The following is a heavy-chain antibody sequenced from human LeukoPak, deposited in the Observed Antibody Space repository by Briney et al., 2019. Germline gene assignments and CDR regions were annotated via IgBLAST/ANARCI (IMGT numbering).Heavy chain of an antibody. CDR1: GFTVSSNY. J-gene: IGHJ3*02. V-gene: IGHV3-23*01. CDR2: ISGSGGST. Sequence: GGSLRLSCAASGFTVSSNYMSWVRQAPGKGLEWVSAISGSGGSTYYADSVKGRFTISRDNSKNTLYLQMNGLRAEDTAVYYCAKPLSWVVPAASGVGAFDIWGQGTMVTVSS. D-gene: IGHD2-2*01. CDR3: AKPLSWVVPAASGVGAFDI.